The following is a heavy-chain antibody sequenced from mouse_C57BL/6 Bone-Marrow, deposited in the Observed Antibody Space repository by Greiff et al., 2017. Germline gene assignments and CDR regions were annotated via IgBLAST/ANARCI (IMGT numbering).Heavy chain of an antibody. CDR2: INPGRGGT. CDR3: ARRHYYGSSPTPYFDV. V-gene: IGHV1-54*01. CDR1: GYAFTNYL. D-gene: IGHD1-1*01. J-gene: IGHJ1*03. Sequence: VQLQQSGAELVRPGTSVKVSCKASGYAFTNYLIEWVKQRPGQGLAWIGVINPGRGGTNYTEKFKGKATLTADKSSSTASMQLSSLTSEDSAVYLCARRHYYGSSPTPYFDVWGTGTTVTVSS.